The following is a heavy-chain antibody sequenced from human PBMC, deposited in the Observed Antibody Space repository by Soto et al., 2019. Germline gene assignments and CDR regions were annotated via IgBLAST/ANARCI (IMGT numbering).Heavy chain of an antibody. CDR2: IYSGGST. CDR1: GFTVSSNY. Sequence: GGSLRLSCAASGFTVSSNYMSWVRQAPGKGLEWVSFIYSGGSTYYADSVKGRFTISRDNSKNTLYLQMNSLRAEDTAVYYCARARGGNSPLRYFDLWGRGTLVTVSS. J-gene: IGHJ2*01. V-gene: IGHV3-53*01. CDR3: ARARGGNSPLRYFDL. D-gene: IGHD2-15*01.